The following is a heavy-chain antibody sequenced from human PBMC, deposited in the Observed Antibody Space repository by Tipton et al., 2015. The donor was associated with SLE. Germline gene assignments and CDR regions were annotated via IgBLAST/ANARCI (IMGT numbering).Heavy chain of an antibody. CDR1: GGTFSSYA. CDR2: IIPIFDTA. J-gene: IGHJ4*02. V-gene: IGHV1-69*05. Sequence: QSGAEVKKPGSSVKVSCKASGGTFSSYAISWVRQAPGQGLEWMGGIIPIFDTANYAEKFQGRVTISTDESTTTAYMELSSLRSEDTAVYYCARGIAAAVSYFDYWGQGTLVTVSS. D-gene: IGHD6-13*01. CDR3: ARGIAAAVSYFDY.